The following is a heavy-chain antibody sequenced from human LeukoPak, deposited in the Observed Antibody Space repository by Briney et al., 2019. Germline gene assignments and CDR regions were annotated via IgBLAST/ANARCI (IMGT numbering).Heavy chain of an antibody. CDR2: IYYSGST. CDR3: ARARDILTGYYNVDTRYYYYMDV. J-gene: IGHJ6*03. Sequence: PSETLSLTCTVSGGSISSYYWSWIRQPPGKGLERIGYIYYSGSTNYNPSLKSRVTISVDTSKNQFSLKLSSVTAADTAVYYCARARDILTGYYNVDTRYYYYMDVWGKGTTVTISS. CDR1: GGSISSYY. V-gene: IGHV4-59*01. D-gene: IGHD3-9*01.